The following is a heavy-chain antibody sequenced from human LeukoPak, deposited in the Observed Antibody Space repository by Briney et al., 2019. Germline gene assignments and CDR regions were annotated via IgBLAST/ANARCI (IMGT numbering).Heavy chain of an antibody. Sequence: GGSLRLSCAASGFTFSSYGMHWVRQAPGKGLEWVAVIWYDGSNKYYADSVKGRFTISRDNSKNTLYLQMNSLRAEDTAVYYCARLPCSGGSCYPATWGQGTLVTVSS. V-gene: IGHV3-33*01. D-gene: IGHD2-15*01. CDR1: GFTFSSYG. CDR2: IWYDGSNK. J-gene: IGHJ4*02. CDR3: ARLPCSGGSCYPAT.